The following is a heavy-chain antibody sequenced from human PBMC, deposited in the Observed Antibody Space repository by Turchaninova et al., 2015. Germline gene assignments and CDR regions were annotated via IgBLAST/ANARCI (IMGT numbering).Heavy chain of an antibody. D-gene: IGHD6-13*01. CDR2: INHSGST. V-gene: IGHV4-34*01. CDR3: ARGGAAAGMTPHFDY. CDR1: GGSFRGYS. Sequence: QVQLQQWGAGLLKPSETLSPPCAVSGGSFRGYSWSWIRPPPGKGLEWIGEINHSGSTNYNPSLKSRVTISVDTSKNQFSLRLSSVTAADTAVYYCARGGAAAGMTPHFDYWGQGTLVTVSS. J-gene: IGHJ4*02.